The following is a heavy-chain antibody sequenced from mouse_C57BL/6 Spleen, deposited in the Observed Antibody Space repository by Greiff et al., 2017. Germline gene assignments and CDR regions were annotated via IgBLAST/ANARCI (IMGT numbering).Heavy chain of an antibody. CDR3: ARDDDY. CDR2: ISDGGSYT. CDR1: GFTFSSYA. V-gene: IGHV5-4*03. Sequence: EVKLMESGGGLVKPGGSLKLSCAASGFTFSSYAMSWVRQTPEKRLEWVATISDGGSYTYYPDNVKGRFTISRDNAKNNLYLQMSHLESEDAAMYYCARDDDYWGQGTTLTVST. J-gene: IGHJ2*01.